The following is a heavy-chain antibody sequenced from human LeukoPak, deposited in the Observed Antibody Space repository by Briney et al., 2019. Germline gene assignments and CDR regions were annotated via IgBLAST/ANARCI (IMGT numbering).Heavy chain of an antibody. V-gene: IGHV3-30-3*01. J-gene: IGHJ4*02. D-gene: IGHD6-13*01. Sequence: PGRSLRLSCAASGFTFSAYAMHWVRQAPGKGLEWVAVIPYDGSNKYYADSVKGRFTISRDNSKNTVYLQMNSLRAEDTAVYYCAREVAAAGTAFDYWGQGTLVTVSS. CDR2: IPYDGSNK. CDR3: AREVAAAGTAFDY. CDR1: GFTFSAYA.